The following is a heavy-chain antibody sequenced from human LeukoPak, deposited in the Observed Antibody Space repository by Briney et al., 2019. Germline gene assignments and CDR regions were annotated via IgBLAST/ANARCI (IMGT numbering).Heavy chain of an antibody. Sequence: GASVKVSCKASGGTFSSYAISWVRQAPGQGLEWRGGIIPIFVTANYAQKFQGRVTITADKSTSTAYMELSSLRSEDTAVYYCARGRHYYDSSGYYSYYYYYYMDVWGKGTTVTVSS. CDR3: ARGRHYYDSSGYYSYYYYYYMDV. J-gene: IGHJ6*03. CDR1: GGTFSSYA. D-gene: IGHD3-22*01. CDR2: IIPIFVTA. V-gene: IGHV1-69*06.